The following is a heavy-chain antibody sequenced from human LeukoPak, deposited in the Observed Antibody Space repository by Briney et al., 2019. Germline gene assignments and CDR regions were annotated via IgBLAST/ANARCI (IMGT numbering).Heavy chain of an antibody. J-gene: IGHJ4*02. CDR1: GGSISSSRSY. CDR2: IYYNGDT. CDR3: ASHDILTGYFDY. Sequence: SETLSLTCSVSGGSISSSRSYWGWIRQTPGKGLEWVGSIYYNGDTYYNPSFKSRVSMSVDTAKNQISLILTSVTAADTAVYYCASHDILTGYFDYWGQGTLVTVSS. D-gene: IGHD3-9*01. V-gene: IGHV4-39*07.